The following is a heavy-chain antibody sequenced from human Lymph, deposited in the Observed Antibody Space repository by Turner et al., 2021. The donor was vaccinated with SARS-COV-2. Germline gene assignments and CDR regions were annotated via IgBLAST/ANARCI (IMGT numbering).Heavy chain of an antibody. J-gene: IGHJ4*02. CDR1: GGSISSYY. V-gene: IGHV4-59*01. D-gene: IGHD2-2*01. CDR2: IFYSGST. CDR3: ARVIPAGWYYFDY. Sequence: QVQLQESGPGLVKPSETLSLTCTVSGGSISSYYWSWIRQTPGKGLEWIGYIFYSGSTIYNPSLKSRVTISVDTSKNQFSLKLSSVTAADTAVYYCARVIPAGWYYFDYWGQGTLVTVSS.